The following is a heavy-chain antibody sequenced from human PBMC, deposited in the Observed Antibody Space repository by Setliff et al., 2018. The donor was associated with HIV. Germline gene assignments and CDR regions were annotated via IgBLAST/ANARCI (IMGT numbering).Heavy chain of an antibody. CDR2: IYYSGST. D-gene: IGHD3-10*01. J-gene: IGHJ6*03. CDR1: GGSISSHY. V-gene: IGHV4-59*11. CDR3: ARDGPLEGSYRYYYYYMDV. Sequence: SETLSLTCTVSGGSISSHYWSWVRQPPGKGLEWIGYIYYSGSTNYNPSLKSRVTISVDTSKNQFSLKLSSVTAADTAVYYCARDGPLEGSYRYYYYYMDVWGKGTTVTVSS.